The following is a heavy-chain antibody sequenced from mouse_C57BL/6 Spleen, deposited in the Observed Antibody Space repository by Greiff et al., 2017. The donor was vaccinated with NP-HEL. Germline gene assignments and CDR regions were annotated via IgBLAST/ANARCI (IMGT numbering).Heavy chain of an antibody. CDR1: GYTFTDYE. D-gene: IGHD2-4*01. Sequence: QVQLQQSGAELVRPGASVTLSCKASGYTFTDYEMHWVKQTPVHGLEWIGAIDPETGGTAYNQKFKGKAILTADTSSNTAYLQLSSLTSEDTAIYYCASYDYCYFDYWGQGTTLTVSS. V-gene: IGHV1-15*01. CDR3: ASYDYCYFDY. CDR2: IDPETGGT. J-gene: IGHJ2*01.